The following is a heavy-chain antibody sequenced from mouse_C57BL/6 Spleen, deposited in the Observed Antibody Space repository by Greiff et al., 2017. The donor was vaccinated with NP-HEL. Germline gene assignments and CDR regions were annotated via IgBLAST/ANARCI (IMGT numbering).Heavy chain of an antibody. V-gene: IGHV2-2*01. Sequence: VQLQQSGPGLVQPSQSLSITCTVSGFSLTSYGVHWVRQSPGKGLEWLGVIWSGGSTDYNAAFISRLSISKDNSKSQVFFKMNSLQADDTAIYYCARMRDYYGSSYYAMDYWGQGTSVTVSS. CDR3: ARMRDYYGSSYYAMDY. D-gene: IGHD1-1*01. CDR2: IWSGGST. CDR1: GFSLTSYG. J-gene: IGHJ4*01.